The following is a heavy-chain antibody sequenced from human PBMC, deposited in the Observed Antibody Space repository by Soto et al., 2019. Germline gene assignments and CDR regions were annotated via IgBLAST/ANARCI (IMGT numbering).Heavy chain of an antibody. V-gene: IGHV4-34*01. D-gene: IGHD3-22*01. J-gene: IGHJ5*02. CDR2: ITRRGST. CDR1: GGSFSDYY. CDR3: ARRRGQDSTFYDDSSGYFSA. Sequence: QVQLQQWGAGLLKPSETLSLTCAVYGGSFSDYYWYWSWIRQPPGNGLEWIGEITRRGSTNYNPSLESRVSISVDTSKKQFSLKLSSVTAADPAVYFCARRRGQDSTFYDDSSGYFSAWGQGTLVTVSS.